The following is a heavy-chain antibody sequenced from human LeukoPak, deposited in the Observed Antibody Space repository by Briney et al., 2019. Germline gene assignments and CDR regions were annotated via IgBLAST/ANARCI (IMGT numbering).Heavy chain of an antibody. CDR3: ARDTPAGWWEPHVFYYYYYMDV. Sequence: SETLSLTCTVSGGSISSYYWSWIRQPAGKGLEWIGRIYTSGSTNYNPSLKSRVTMSVDTSKNQFSLKLSSVTAADTAVYYCARDTPAGWWEPHVFYYYYYMDVWGKGTTVTVSS. J-gene: IGHJ6*03. V-gene: IGHV4-4*07. CDR1: GGSISSYY. D-gene: IGHD1-26*01. CDR2: IYTSGST.